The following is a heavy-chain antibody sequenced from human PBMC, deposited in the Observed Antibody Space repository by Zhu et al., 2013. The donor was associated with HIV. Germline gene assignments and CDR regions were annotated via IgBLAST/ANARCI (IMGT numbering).Heavy chain of an antibody. J-gene: IGHJ6*02. CDR3: TTGGIPYNMDV. D-gene: IGHD1-1*01. V-gene: IGHV1-69*01. CDR2: IIPIFGIA. Sequence: QVQLVQSGAEVKKPGSSVKVSCKASGGTFSNYGINWVRQAPGQGLEWMGWIIPIFGIANYAQKFQGRVTITADESTSTAYMELSSLRSEDTAVYYCTTGGIPYNMDVWGQGTTVTVSS. CDR1: GGTFSNYG.